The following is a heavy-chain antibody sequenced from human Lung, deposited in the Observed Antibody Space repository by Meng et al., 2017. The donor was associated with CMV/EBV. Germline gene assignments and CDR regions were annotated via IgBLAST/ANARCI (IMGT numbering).Heavy chain of an antibody. CDR2: TYYRSKWYH. Sequence: LQTYGPGLANPSQFLSRTCVISGDIVSGIMVVWTWIRQSPSRGLVWLGRTYYRSKWYHEYAVSVKSRITISPDTPKNQFSLQLNSMTPEDTAVYYCARGINGGCGDWGQGTLVTVSS. CDR3: ARGINGGCGD. J-gene: IGHJ4*02. V-gene: IGHV6-1*01. CDR1: GDIVSGIMVV. D-gene: IGHD4-23*01.